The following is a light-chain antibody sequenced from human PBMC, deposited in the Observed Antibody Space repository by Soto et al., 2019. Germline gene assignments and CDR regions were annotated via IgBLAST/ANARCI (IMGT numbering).Light chain of an antibody. J-gene: IGKJ2*01. CDR1: HSISNF. CDR3: QQNYITPYT. V-gene: IGKV1-39*01. CDR2: ASF. Sequence: DIQMTQSPSLSVSVGDKVTITCRASHSISNFLNWYQQKAGKAPKLLIYASFNLQSGVPSMFSGSGSGTDFTLTISSLQPEDFATYYCQQNYITPYTFGQGTKLEIK.